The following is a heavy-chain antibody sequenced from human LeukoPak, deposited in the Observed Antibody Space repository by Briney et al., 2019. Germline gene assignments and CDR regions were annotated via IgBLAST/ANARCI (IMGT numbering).Heavy chain of an antibody. CDR2: ISFDGSNK. Sequence: QPGRSLRLSCAASGFTFSSYAMHWVRQAPGKGLEWVAVISFDGSNKYYADSVKGRFTISRGNSKNTLYLQMNSLRAEDTAVYFCARGRTTVTTAWGQGTLVTVSS. CDR3: ARGRTTVTTA. CDR1: GFTFSSYA. V-gene: IGHV3-30-3*01. D-gene: IGHD4-17*01. J-gene: IGHJ5*02.